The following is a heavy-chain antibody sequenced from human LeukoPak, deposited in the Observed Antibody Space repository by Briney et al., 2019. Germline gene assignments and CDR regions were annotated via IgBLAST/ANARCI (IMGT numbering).Heavy chain of an antibody. V-gene: IGHV1-46*01. CDR3: ARASDTYYYDSSGYSTGGFDY. J-gene: IGHJ4*02. CDR1: GYTLTSYY. Sequence: ASVKASCKASGYTLTSYYMHWVRQAPGQGLEWMGIINPSGGSTSYAQKFQGRVTMTRDTSTSTVYMELSSLRSEDTAVYYCARASDTYYYDSSGYSTGGFDYWGQGTLVTVSS. D-gene: IGHD3-22*01. CDR2: INPSGGST.